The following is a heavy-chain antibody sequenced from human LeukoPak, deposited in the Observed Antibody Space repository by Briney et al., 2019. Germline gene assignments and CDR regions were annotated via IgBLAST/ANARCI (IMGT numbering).Heavy chain of an antibody. CDR2: MNPNSGNT. Sequence: GASVKVSCKASGYTFTSYDINWVRQATGQGLEWMGWMNPNSGNTGYAQKFQGRVTMTRNTSISTAYMELSSLRSEDTAVYYCARGFYYGSGSYYDEFDYWGQGTLVTVSS. CDR1: GYTFTSYD. J-gene: IGHJ4*02. CDR3: ARGFYYGSGSYYDEFDY. V-gene: IGHV1-8*01. D-gene: IGHD3-10*01.